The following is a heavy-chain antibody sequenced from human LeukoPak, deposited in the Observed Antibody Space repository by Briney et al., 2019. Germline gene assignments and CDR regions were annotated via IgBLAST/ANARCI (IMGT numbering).Heavy chain of an antibody. CDR3: ARRHSSSWSFDY. CDR1: GCTFTGYY. CDR2: INPNSGGT. V-gene: IGHV1-2*06. D-gene: IGHD6-13*01. J-gene: IGHJ4*02. Sequence: ASVKVSCKASGCTFTGYYMHWVRQAPGQGLEWMGRINPNSGGTNYAQKFQGRVTMTRDTSISTAYMELSRLRSDGTAVYYCARRHSSSWSFDYWGQGTLVTVSS.